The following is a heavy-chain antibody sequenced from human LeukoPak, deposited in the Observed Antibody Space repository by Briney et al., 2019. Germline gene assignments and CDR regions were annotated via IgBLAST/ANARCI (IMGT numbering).Heavy chain of an antibody. CDR1: GFTFSSYN. Sequence: PGGSLRLSCAASGFTFSSYNMNWVRQAPGKGLEWVSYIRSSSSNIQYADSVKGRFTISRDNAKNSLYLQMNSLRDEDTAVYYCARSGDYGDYTGYWGQGTLVTVSS. D-gene: IGHD4-17*01. V-gene: IGHV3-48*02. CDR3: ARSGDYGDYTGY. J-gene: IGHJ4*02. CDR2: IRSSSSNI.